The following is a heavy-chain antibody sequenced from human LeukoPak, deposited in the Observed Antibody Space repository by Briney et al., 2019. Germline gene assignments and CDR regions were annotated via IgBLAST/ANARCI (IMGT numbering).Heavy chain of an antibody. CDR3: ARWRGAQSEFEY. D-gene: IGHD3-3*01. Sequence: GGSLRLSCTASGFTFSAYWMTWVRQAPGKGLESVANIKGDGSQKEYVDSVKGRFTISRDNAKNSLYLQMISLRAEDTAVYYCARWRGAQSEFEYWGQGTLVTVSS. V-gene: IGHV3-7*01. CDR1: GFTFSAYW. CDR2: IKGDGSQK. J-gene: IGHJ4*02.